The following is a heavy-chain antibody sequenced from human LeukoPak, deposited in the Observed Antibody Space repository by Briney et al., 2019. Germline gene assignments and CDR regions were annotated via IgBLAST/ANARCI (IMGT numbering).Heavy chain of an antibody. J-gene: IGHJ4*02. V-gene: IGHV4-39*07. CDR1: GGSISSSSYY. CDR3: ARGNWNYYCFED. CDR2: IYYSGST. Sequence: SETLSLTCTVSGGSISSSSYYWGWIRQPPGKGLEWIGSIYYSGSTYYNPSLKSRVTISVDTSKNQFSLKLSSETAADTAVYYCARGNWNYYCFEDWGQGTLVTVSS. D-gene: IGHD1-7*01.